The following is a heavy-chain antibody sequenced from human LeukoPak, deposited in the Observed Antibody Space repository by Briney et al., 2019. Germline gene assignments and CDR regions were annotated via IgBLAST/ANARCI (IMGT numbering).Heavy chain of an antibody. CDR1: GFTFSSYG. CDR3: AKDGRRLGELSLKGTFDY. J-gene: IGHJ4*02. Sequence: GGSLRLSCAASGFTFSSYGMHWVRQAPGKGLEWVAVISYDGSNKYYADSVKGRFTISRDNSKNTLYLQMNSLRAEDTAVYYCAKDGRRLGELSLKGTFDYWGQGTLVTVSS. CDR2: ISYDGSNK. D-gene: IGHD3-16*02. V-gene: IGHV3-30*18.